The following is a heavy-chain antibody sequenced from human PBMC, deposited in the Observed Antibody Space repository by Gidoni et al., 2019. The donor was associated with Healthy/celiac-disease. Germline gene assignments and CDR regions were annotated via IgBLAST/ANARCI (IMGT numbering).Heavy chain of an antibody. CDR1: GGSISSSSYY. J-gene: IGHJ2*01. V-gene: IGHV4-39*01. D-gene: IGHD6-19*01. CDR3: ARRSWGSVWSYWYFEL. Sequence: QLQLQESGPGLVKPSETLSLPCTVPGGSISSSSYYWGWILQPPGKGLEWIARIYYSWSTYYNPSLKCRVTISVDTSTNQFSLMLSSVTAADTAVYYCARRSWGSVWSYWYFELWGRGTRVTVSS. CDR2: IYYSWST.